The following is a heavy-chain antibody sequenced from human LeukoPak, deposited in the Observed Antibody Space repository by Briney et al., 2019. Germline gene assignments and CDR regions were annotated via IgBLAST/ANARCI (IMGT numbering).Heavy chain of an antibody. CDR2: ISAYNGNT. CDR3: AGDRYGDPLPYFDY. J-gene: IGHJ4*02. Sequence: ASVKVSCKASGYTFTSYDINWVRQATGQGLEWMGWISAYNGNTNYAQKLQGRVTMTTDTSTSTAYMELRSLRSDDTAVYYCAGDRYGDPLPYFDYWGQGTLVTVSS. CDR1: GYTFTSYD. D-gene: IGHD4-17*01. V-gene: IGHV1-18*01.